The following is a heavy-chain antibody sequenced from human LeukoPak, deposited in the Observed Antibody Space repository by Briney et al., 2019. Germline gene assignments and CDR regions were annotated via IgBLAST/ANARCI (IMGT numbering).Heavy chain of an antibody. D-gene: IGHD6-6*01. CDR2: IYYSGST. J-gene: IGHJ6*03. V-gene: IGHV4-39*07. CDR1: GCSISSSRYY. CDR3: ARDTSIAARPYYMDV. Sequence: SETLSLTFPVSGCSISSSRYYWGWIRQPPGKGLEWIGSIYYSGSTYYNPSLKSRVTISLATSKNQISLKLSTGTAADTAVYYCARDTSIAARPYYMDVWGKGTTVTVSS.